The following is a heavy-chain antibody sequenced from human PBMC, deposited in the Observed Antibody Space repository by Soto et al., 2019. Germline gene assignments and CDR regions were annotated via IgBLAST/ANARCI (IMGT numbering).Heavy chain of an antibody. CDR1: GYIFANYN. Sequence: ASVKVSCKASGYIFANYNMHWVRQAPGQGPEWMGIINPSGGSTSYVQKFQGRVTMTRDTSTSTVYMELSSLRSEDTAVYYCARGYYDSSAYSYFDYWGQGTLVTVSS. CDR2: INPSGGST. D-gene: IGHD3-22*01. V-gene: IGHV1-46*01. CDR3: ARGYYDSSAYSYFDY. J-gene: IGHJ4*02.